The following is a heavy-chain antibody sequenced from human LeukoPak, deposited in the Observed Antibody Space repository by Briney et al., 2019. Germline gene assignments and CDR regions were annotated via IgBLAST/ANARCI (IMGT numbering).Heavy chain of an antibody. CDR1: GFTFSSYW. Sequence: GGSLGLSCAASGFTFSSYWMNWVRHAPGKGLAWVSRIASDGSSTTYEDSVKGRFSISRDNAKNTLYLQMNSLRVEDTAVYYCARGRPHGNDYWGQGTLVTVSS. CDR3: ARGRPHGNDY. J-gene: IGHJ4*02. D-gene: IGHD4-23*01. V-gene: IGHV3-74*01. CDR2: IASDGSST.